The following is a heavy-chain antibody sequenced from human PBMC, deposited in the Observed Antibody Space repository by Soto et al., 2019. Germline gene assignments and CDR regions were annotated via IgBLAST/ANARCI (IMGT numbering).Heavy chain of an antibody. CDR2: IVVGSGNT. J-gene: IGHJ4*02. CDR3: SAGWQNLFGADPPPRH. CDR1: GFTFTSSA. V-gene: IGHV1-58*01. Sequence: ASVKVSCKASGFTFTSSAVQWVRQARGQRLEWIGWIVVGSGNTNYAQKFQERVTITRDMSTSTAYMELSSLRSEDTAVYYCSAGWQNLFGADPPPRHWGQGTLVTVSS. D-gene: IGHD3-3*01.